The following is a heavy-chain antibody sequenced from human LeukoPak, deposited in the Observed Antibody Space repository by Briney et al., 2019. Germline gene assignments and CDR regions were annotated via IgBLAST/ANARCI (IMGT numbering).Heavy chain of an antibody. J-gene: IGHJ3*02. V-gene: IGHV5-10-1*01. CDR1: GYGFTSYR. Sequence: GESLKISCKGSGYGFTSYRITWVRQMPGKGLEWMGRIDPSDSYTNYSPSFQGHVTISADKSISTAYLQWSGLKASDTAMYYCARRDGFGAIDFALDIWGQGTMVTVSS. CDR3: ARRDGFGAIDFALDI. CDR2: IDPSDSYT. D-gene: IGHD3-10*01.